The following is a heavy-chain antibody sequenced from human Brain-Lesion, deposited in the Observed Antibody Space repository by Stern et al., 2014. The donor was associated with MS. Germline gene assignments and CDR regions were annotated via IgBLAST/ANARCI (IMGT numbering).Heavy chain of an antibody. J-gene: IGHJ5*02. CDR3: AKDRQYLTYFFDH. V-gene: IGHV3-30*18. Sequence: VQLEESGGGVVQPGRPLRLSCVASGFTFGSCAMHWVRQAPGKGLEWVAGVSYDGSNKDYAASLKGRFTISRDKSQNTLYMQMSSLRPEDTAVYYCAKDRQYLTYFFDHWGQGSLVTVSS. CDR2: VSYDGSNK. CDR1: GFTFGSCA. D-gene: IGHD2/OR15-2a*01.